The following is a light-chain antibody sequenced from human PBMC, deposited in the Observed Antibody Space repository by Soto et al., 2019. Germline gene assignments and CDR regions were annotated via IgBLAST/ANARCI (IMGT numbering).Light chain of an antibody. CDR3: SSFASSNTWV. J-gene: IGLJ3*02. Sequence: QSVLTQPPSASGSPGQSVTISCTGTSSAVGAYNYVSWYQQHAGKAPKLVIYEVTKRPSGVPDRFSGSKSANTASLTVSGLQAEDEAAYYCSSFASSNTWVFGGGTKLTVL. V-gene: IGLV2-8*01. CDR2: EVT. CDR1: SSAVGAYNY.